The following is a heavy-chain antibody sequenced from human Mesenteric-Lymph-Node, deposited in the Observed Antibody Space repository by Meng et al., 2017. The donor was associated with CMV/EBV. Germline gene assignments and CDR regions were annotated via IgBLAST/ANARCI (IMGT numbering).Heavy chain of an antibody. V-gene: IGHV4-39*01. Sequence: QLQLQESGPGRVKASGPLYLTVSVAGGSFSSSSYYWGWIRQPPGKGLEWSGCIYYSGSTYYYNPSPKTRVTISVDTSKNQFSLKLSSVTAADTAVYYCARHSALLVTNFDYWGQGTLVTVSS. D-gene: IGHD5-18*01. CDR2: IYYSGSTY. J-gene: IGHJ4*02. CDR3: ARHSALLVTNFDY. CDR1: GGSFSSSSYY.